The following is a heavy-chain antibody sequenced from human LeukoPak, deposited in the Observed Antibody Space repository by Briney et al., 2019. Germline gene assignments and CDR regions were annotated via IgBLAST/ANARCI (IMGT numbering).Heavy chain of an antibody. CDR1: GFTFSSYG. D-gene: IGHD4-17*01. J-gene: IGHJ4*02. V-gene: IGHV3-30*03. Sequence: GGSLRLSCAASGFTFSSYGMHWVRQAPGKGLEWVAVISYDGSNKGYADSVKGRFTLSRDNSKNTLYLQMNSLRAEDTAVYYCARGRLRGIFGYWGQGTLVTVSS. CDR2: ISYDGSNK. CDR3: ARGRLRGIFGY.